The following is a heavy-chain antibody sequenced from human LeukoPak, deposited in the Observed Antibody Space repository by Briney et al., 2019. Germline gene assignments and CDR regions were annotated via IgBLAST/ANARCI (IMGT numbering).Heavy chain of an antibody. Sequence: PSQTLSLTCPVSCGSISSGHYLSWIRPHPGEGLEWIGHIYYSGSTFYNPSLKSRVTISPDTSKNQFSLKMTSVTAADTAVYYCARGQMWFGECWFDPWGQGTLVTVSS. V-gene: IGHV4-31*03. D-gene: IGHD3-10*01. CDR2: IYYSGST. J-gene: IGHJ5*02. CDR3: ARGQMWFGECWFDP. CDR1: CGSISSGHY.